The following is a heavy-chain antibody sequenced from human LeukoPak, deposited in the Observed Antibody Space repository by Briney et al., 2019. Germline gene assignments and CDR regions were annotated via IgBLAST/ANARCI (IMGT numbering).Heavy chain of an antibody. CDR1: GGSISSGSYY. J-gene: IGHJ4*02. D-gene: IGHD3-10*01. CDR2: IYTSGST. V-gene: IGHV4-61*09. Sequence: PSQTLSLTCTVSGGSISSGSYYWSWIRQPAGKGLEWIGHIYTSGSTNYNPSLKSRVTISLDTSKNQFSPKLSSVTAADTAVYYCARQRWFGDPVDYWGQGTLVTVSS. CDR3: ARQRWFGDPVDY.